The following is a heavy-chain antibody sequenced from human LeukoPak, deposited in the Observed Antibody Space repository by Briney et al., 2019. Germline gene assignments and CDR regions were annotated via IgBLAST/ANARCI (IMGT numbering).Heavy chain of an antibody. Sequence: ASVKVSCKASGGTFSSYAISWVRQAPGQGLEWMGRIIPILGIANYAQKFQGRVTITADKSTSTAYMELSSLRSEDTAVYYCALVTGIVVVPAAPLEYFDYWGQGTLVTVSS. CDR2: IIPILGIA. CDR3: ALVTGIVVVPAAPLEYFDY. D-gene: IGHD2-2*01. V-gene: IGHV1-69*04. CDR1: GGTFSSYA. J-gene: IGHJ4*02.